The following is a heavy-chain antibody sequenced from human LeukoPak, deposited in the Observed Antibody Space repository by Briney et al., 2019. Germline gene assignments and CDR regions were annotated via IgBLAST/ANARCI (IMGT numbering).Heavy chain of an antibody. CDR3: ARDLSNRGRDYYYYMDV. Sequence: SETLSLTCTVSGGSISGYYWSWIRQPAGKGLEWIGRIYTSGSTNYNPSLKSRLTMSVDTSKNQFSLKLSSVTAADTAVHYCARDLSNRGRDYYYYMDVWGKGTTVTVSS. J-gene: IGHJ6*03. V-gene: IGHV4-4*07. D-gene: IGHD7-27*01. CDR1: GGSISGYY. CDR2: IYTSGST.